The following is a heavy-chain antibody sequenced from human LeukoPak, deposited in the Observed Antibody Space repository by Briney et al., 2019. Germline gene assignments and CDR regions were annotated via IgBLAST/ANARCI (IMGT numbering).Heavy chain of an antibody. J-gene: IGHJ4*02. CDR3: ARDQYYSSSD. V-gene: IGHV3-23*01. CDR2: VSPAYGRT. CDR1: GFSFNNYA. D-gene: IGHD6-19*01. Sequence: GSLRLSCSASGFSFNNYAMSWIRQAPGKGLTWVSLVSPAYGRTYYADSVKGRFTISRDNAKKSLFLQMNSLRAEDTAVYYCARDQYYSSSDWGQGTLVTVSS.